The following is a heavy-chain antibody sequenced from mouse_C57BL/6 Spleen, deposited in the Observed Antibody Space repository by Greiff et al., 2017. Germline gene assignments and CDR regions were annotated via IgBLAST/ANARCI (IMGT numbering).Heavy chain of an antibody. CDR1: GYSITSGYY. Sequence: VQLQQSGPGLVKPSQSLSLTCSVTGYSITSGYYWNWIRQFPGNKLEWMGYISYDGSNNYNPSLKNRISITRDTSKNQFFLKLNSVTTEDTATYYCARDRYGSWGQGTSVTVSS. V-gene: IGHV3-6*01. J-gene: IGHJ4*01. CDR3: ARDRYGS. CDR2: ISYDGSN. D-gene: IGHD2-10*02.